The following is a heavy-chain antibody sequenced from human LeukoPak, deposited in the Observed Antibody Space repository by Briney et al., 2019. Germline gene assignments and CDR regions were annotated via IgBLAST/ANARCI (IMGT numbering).Heavy chain of an antibody. J-gene: IGHJ4*02. V-gene: IGHV3-11*01. CDR3: AICSGGSCYPATLDY. CDR2: ISSSGSTI. D-gene: IGHD2-15*01. CDR1: GFTFSDYY. Sequence: GGSLRLSCAASGFTFSDYYMSWIRQAPGKGLEWVSYISSSGSTIYYADSVKGRFTISRDNAKNSLYLQMNSLRAEDTAVYYCAICSGGSCYPATLDYWGPGTLVTVSS.